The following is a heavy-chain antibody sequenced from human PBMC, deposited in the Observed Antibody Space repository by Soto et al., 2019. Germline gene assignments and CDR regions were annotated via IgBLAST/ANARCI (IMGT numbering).Heavy chain of an antibody. CDR2: INHVGGT. Sequence: XATLSLTCAVYGGFLSESYWTWIRQPPGKGLEWIGEINHVGGTNYNPSLKSRVTMSVDTSQNQFSLRLISVTAADTAMYFCVRISYQLPSSVLWLDPWGQGTPVTVSS. CDR3: VRISYQLPSSVLWLDP. D-gene: IGHD3-16*02. V-gene: IGHV4-34*01. J-gene: IGHJ5*02. CDR1: GGFLSESY.